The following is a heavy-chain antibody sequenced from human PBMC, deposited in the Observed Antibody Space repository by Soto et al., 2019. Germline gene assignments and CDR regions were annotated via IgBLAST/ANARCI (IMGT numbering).Heavy chain of an antibody. CDR1: GGSFSGYY. J-gene: IGHJ4*02. Sequence: QVQLQQWGAGLLKPSETLSLTCAVYGGSFSGYYWSWIRQPPGKGLEWIGEINHSGSTNYNPSLKSRVTISVATSTHQFSLKLSSVTAADTAVYYCARCEGDWNYWGEGWGQGTLVTVSS. CDR3: ARCEGDWNYWGEG. V-gene: IGHV4-34*01. D-gene: IGHD1-7*01. CDR2: INHSGST.